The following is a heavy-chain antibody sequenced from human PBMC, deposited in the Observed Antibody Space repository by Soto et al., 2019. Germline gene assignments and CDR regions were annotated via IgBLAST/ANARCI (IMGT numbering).Heavy chain of an antibody. D-gene: IGHD5-12*01. V-gene: IGHV4-39*07. CDR1: GGSISSSSYY. CDR2: IYYSGST. Sequence: SETLSLTCTVSGGSISSSSYYWGWIRQPPGKGLEWIGSIYYSGSTYYNPSLKSRVTISVDTSKNQFSLKRSSVTAADAAVYYCARRQWGLRSRISWFDPWGQGTLVTVSS. CDR3: ARRQWGLRSRISWFDP. J-gene: IGHJ5*02.